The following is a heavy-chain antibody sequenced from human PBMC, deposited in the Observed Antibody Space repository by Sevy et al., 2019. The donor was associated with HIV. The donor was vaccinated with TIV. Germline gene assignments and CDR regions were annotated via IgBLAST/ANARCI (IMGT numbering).Heavy chain of an antibody. CDR1: GFIFSDYF. J-gene: IGHJ2*01. CDR3: ASGEVGATDWYFDL. Sequence: GGSLRLSCATSGFIFSDYFISWIRQAPGKGLEWVSYISSSGNTIFYADSVQGRFTTSRDNAKKSVFLQMNSLRAEDTAVYYCASGEVGATDWYFDLWGRGTLVTVSS. CDR2: ISSSGNTI. V-gene: IGHV3-11*01. D-gene: IGHD1-26*01.